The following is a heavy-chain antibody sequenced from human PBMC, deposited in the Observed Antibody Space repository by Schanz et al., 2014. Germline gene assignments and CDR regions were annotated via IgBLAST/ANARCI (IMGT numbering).Heavy chain of an antibody. CDR1: TFTFSSDW. D-gene: IGHD2-15*01. Sequence: EVQLAESGGGLVQPGGSLRLSCAASTFTFSSDWMSWVRQAPGKGLEWVANIKEDGSVKDYVDSVKDRFTISRDNAKNSLYLQMTSLRAEDTAVYYCAKTPREYCNYDNCPNWFDSWGQGTLVTASS. CDR3: AKTPREYCNYDNCPNWFDS. CDR2: IKEDGSVK. V-gene: IGHV3-7*05. J-gene: IGHJ5*01.